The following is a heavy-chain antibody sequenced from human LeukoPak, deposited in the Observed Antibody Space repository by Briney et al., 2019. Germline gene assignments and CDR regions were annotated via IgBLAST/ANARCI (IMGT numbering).Heavy chain of an antibody. Sequence: PGGSLRLSCATSGFSFESYAMSWVRQAPGKGLEWVSAITASGGNTYYADSVKGRFTISRDNSKNTLYLQVNSLRAEDTAVYYCAKGNGYSYGRYYFDYWGQETLVTVSS. CDR1: GFSFESYA. J-gene: IGHJ4*02. V-gene: IGHV3-23*01. CDR3: AKGNGYSYGRYYFDY. D-gene: IGHD5-18*01. CDR2: ITASGGNT.